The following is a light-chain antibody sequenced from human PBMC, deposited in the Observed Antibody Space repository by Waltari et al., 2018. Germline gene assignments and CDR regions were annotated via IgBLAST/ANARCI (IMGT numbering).Light chain of an antibody. CDR1: QSISSW. CDR3: QQYNTYSPLT. J-gene: IGKJ4*01. CDR2: KAS. V-gene: IGKV1-5*03. Sequence: DIQMTQSPSTLSASVGDRVNITCRARQSISSWLAWYQLKPGKANKLLIYKASSLESGVASRCSRSGSGTEFTLTISSLQPDDFATYYCQQYNTYSPLTFGGGTKVEIK.